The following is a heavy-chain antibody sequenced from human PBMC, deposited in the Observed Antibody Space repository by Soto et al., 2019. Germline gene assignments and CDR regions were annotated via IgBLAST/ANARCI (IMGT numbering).Heavy chain of an antibody. CDR3: TTDGRQLYYYYYGMDV. Sequence: EVQLVESGGGLVKPGGSLRLSCAASGFTFSNAWMSWVRQAPGKGLEWVGRIKSKTDGGTTEYAAPVKCRFTISRDDSTNKLYLQMNSLKTEDAAVYYRTTDGRQLYYYYYGMDVWGQGTTVTVSS. CDR1: GFTFSNAW. D-gene: IGHD2-2*01. J-gene: IGHJ6*02. CDR2: IKSKTDGGTT. V-gene: IGHV3-15*01.